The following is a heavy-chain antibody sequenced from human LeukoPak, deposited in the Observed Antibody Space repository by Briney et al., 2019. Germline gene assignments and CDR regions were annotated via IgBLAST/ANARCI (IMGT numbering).Heavy chain of an antibody. V-gene: IGHV4-39*01. D-gene: IGHD3-22*01. J-gene: IGHJ4*02. CDR1: GGSISGSIYY. Sequence: SETLSLTCSVSGGSISGSIYYWGWIRQPPGKGLEWIGSSYYSGSTYYNPSLKSRVTITVDTSKNQFSLKLSSVTAADTAVYYCASPRSGYRYTFDYWGQGALVTVSS. CDR3: ASPRSGYRYTFDY. CDR2: SYYSGST.